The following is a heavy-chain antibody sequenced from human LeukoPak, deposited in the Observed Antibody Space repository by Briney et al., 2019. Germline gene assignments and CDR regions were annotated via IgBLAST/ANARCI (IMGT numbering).Heavy chain of an antibody. Sequence: SETLSLTCTVSGGSISSGGYYWSWIRQHPGKGLEWIGYIYYSGSTYYNPSLKSRVTISVDTSKNQFSLKLSSVTAADTAVYYCARDAGVYGSGSFPYYYYGMDVWGQGTTVTVSS. J-gene: IGHJ6*02. CDR3: ARDAGVYGSGSFPYYYYGMDV. CDR1: GGSISSGGYY. CDR2: IYYSGST. D-gene: IGHD3-10*01. V-gene: IGHV4-31*03.